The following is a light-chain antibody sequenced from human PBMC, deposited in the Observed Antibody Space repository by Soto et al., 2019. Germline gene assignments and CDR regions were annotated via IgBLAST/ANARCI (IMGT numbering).Light chain of an antibody. V-gene: IGKV3-20*01. Sequence: EIVLTRSPGALSLSPGERATLSCRASQSLRSGDLAWYQQIPGQAPRLLIYGASSRATVIPDRFSGSGSGTDFHLPISRLEPVDFAVYYCHQYGTSPRTFGQGTKVDIK. CDR3: HQYGTSPRT. CDR1: QSLRSGD. CDR2: GAS. J-gene: IGKJ1*01.